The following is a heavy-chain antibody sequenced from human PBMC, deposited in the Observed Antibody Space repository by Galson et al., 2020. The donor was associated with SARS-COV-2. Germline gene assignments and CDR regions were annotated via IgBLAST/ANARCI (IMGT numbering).Heavy chain of an antibody. V-gene: IGHV3-30*18. CDR1: GFTFITYG. CDR2: ISYDGSNK. J-gene: IGHJ6*02. CDR3: AKDQGAAAAAPGDGMDV. D-gene: IGHD6-13*01. Sequence: SLRLSCAASGFTFITYGMHWVRQAPGKGLEWVAVISYDGSNKYYADSVKGRFTISRDNSKNTLYLQMNSLRAEDTAVYYCAKDQGAAAAAPGDGMDVWGQGTTVTVSS.